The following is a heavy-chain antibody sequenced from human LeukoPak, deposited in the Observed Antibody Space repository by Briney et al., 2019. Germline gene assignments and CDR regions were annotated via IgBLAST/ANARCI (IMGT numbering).Heavy chain of an antibody. Sequence: GESLKISCKGSGYSFTNYWIAWVRQMPGKGLEWMGLIYPDDSDTRYSPSFQGQVTISADKSISTAYLQWSSLKASDTAMYYCARQQQDMVRGVIIDYWGQGTLVTVSS. CDR1: GYSFTNYW. J-gene: IGHJ4*02. V-gene: IGHV5-51*01. CDR3: ARQQQDMVRGVIIDY. CDR2: IYPDDSDT. D-gene: IGHD3-10*01.